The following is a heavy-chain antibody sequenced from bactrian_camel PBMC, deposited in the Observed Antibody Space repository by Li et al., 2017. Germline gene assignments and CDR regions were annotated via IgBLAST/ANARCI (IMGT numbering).Heavy chain of an antibody. CDR3: AAEDSDGTCDAICAGGYCNVDWRYGY. J-gene: IGHJ6*01. CDR2: IDGAGDA. D-gene: IGHD2*01. Sequence: DVQLVESGGDSVQAGKSLRLACKITGDPYSSNCRAWFRQSPGKDREGVAGIDGAGDATYADSVKGRFTISQDNAKKTLYLQMDNLKPEDTAAYYCAAEDSDGTCDAICAGGYCNVDWRYGYWGHGTQVTVS. CDR1: GDPYSSNC. V-gene: IGHV3S67*01.